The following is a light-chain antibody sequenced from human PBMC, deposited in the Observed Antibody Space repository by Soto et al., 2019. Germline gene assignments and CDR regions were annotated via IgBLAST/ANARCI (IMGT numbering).Light chain of an antibody. CDR1: QSVSTY. J-gene: IGKJ2*01. V-gene: IGKV1-39*01. CDR3: QQSYTTPYN. Sequence: DIQMTQSPSSLSASVGERVTITCRASQSVSTYLNWYQQKPGQAPKLLMYAVSSLQSGVPSRFSGSGSGTDFTLTISSLQPEDFATYFCQQSYTTPYNFGQGTKLEIK. CDR2: AVS.